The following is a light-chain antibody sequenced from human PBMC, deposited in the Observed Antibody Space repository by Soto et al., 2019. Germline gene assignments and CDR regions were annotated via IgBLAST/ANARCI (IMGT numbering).Light chain of an antibody. J-gene: IGKJ5*01. CDR3: QQYGTSPAMT. CDR1: QSVRSSY. Sequence: EIVLTQSPGTLSLSPGERATLSCRASQSVRSSYLAWYQQKAGQAPRLLIYGASSRATGIPDRFSGSGSGTDFTLTISRLEPEDFAVYYCQQYGTSPAMTFGQGTRLEIK. V-gene: IGKV3-20*01. CDR2: GAS.